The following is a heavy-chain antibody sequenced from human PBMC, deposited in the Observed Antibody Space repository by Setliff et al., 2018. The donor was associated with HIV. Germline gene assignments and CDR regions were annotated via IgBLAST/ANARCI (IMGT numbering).Heavy chain of an antibody. CDR3: ARGRRDCSSGSCYGPYYMDV. V-gene: IGHV3-7*01. Sequence: LSCAASGFSFSGYSMNWVRQAPGRGLEWVANINQDGSEKNYVDSVKGRFTISRDNAKSTLYLQMNSLRAEDTATYYCARGRRDCSSGSCYGPYYMDVWGKGTTVTVSS. CDR1: GFSFSGYS. CDR2: INQDGSEK. J-gene: IGHJ6*03. D-gene: IGHD2-15*01.